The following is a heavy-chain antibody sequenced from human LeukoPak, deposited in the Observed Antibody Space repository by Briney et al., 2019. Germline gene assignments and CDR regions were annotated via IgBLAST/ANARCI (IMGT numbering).Heavy chain of an antibody. CDR3: ARDETYYYDSSGYHY. J-gene: IGHJ4*02. CDR2: INPNSGDT. Sequence: ASVKVSCKASGYTFTGYYMHWVRQAPGQGLEWMGWINPNSGDTNYAQKFQGRVTMTRDTSISTAYMELSRLRSDDTAVYYCARDETYYYDSSGYHYWGQGTLVTVSS. V-gene: IGHV1-2*02. CDR1: GYTFTGYY. D-gene: IGHD3-22*01.